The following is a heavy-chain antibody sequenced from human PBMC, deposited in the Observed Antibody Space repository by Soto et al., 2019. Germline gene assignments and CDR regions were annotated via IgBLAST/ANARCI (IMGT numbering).Heavy chain of an antibody. V-gene: IGHV3-33*01. D-gene: IGHD2-15*01. CDR2: IRDDGVNK. CDR3: ARALGCAHYFCYGMDV. J-gene: IGHJ6*02. CDR1: GFNFYNYG. Sequence: GGSLRLSCAASGFNFYNYGMHWVRQAPGKGLERLAVIRDDGVNKYYAESVKGRFTISRDNPKSTVYLQMDSLRVEDTAVYYCARALGCAHYFCYGMDVWGQGTTVTVSS.